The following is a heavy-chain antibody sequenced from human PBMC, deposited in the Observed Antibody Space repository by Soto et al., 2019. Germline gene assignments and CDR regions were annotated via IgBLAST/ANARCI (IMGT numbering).Heavy chain of an antibody. CDR1: GGSFSGYY. CDR3: ARVGPRFRYYDSSGYSY. J-gene: IGHJ4*02. Sequence: PSETLSLTCAVYGGSFSGYYWSWIRQPPGKGLEWIGEINHSGSTNYNPSLKSRVTISVDTSKNQFSLKLSSVTAADTAVYYCARVGPRFRYYDSSGYSYWGQGTLVTVSS. V-gene: IGHV4-34*01. CDR2: INHSGST. D-gene: IGHD3-22*01.